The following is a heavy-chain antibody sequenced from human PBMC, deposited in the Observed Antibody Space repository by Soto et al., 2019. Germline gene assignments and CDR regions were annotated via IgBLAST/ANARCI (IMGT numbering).Heavy chain of an antibody. CDR2: ISYDGSNK. Sequence: GGSLRLSCAASGFTFSSYGMHWVRQAPGKGLEWVAVISYDGSNKYYADSVKGRFTISRDNSKNTLYLQMNSLRAEDTAVYYCAKVRIAVAGTSTVYYYYGMDVWRQGTTVTVSS. D-gene: IGHD6-19*01. J-gene: IGHJ6*02. CDR1: GFTFSSYG. V-gene: IGHV3-30*18. CDR3: AKVRIAVAGTSTVYYYYGMDV.